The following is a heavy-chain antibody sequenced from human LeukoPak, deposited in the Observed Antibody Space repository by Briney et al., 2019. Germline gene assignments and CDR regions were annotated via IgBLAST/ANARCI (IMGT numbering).Heavy chain of an antibody. D-gene: IGHD1-26*01. J-gene: IGHJ4*02. CDR2: ISDSDTST. V-gene: IGHV3-23*01. CDR3: TKTTFPLGAFDF. Sequence: GGSLRLSCAASGFTFSNYAMRWVRQAPGKGLEWVAGISDSDTSTYYADSVKGRFTISRDNSRNTLFLQMNSLRVEDTAVYYCTKTTFPLGAFDFWGQGTLVTVSS. CDR1: GFTFSNYA.